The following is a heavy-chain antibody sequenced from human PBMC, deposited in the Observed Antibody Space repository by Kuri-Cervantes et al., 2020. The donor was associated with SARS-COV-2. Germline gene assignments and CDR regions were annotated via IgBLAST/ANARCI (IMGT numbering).Heavy chain of an antibody. CDR2: MNPNSGNT. V-gene: IGHV1-8*02. D-gene: IGHD2-2*01. CDR3: ARAPGRYCSSTSCARGAFDI. J-gene: IGHJ3*02. Sequence: VKVSCKASGYTFTSYDINWVRQATGQGLEWMGWMNPNSGNTGYAQKFQGRVTMTRNTSVSTAYMELSSLRSEDTAVYYCARAPGRYCSSTSCARGAFDIWGQGTMVTVSS. CDR1: GYTFTSYD.